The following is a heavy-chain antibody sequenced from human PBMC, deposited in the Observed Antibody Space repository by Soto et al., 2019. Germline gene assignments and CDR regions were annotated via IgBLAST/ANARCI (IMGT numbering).Heavy chain of an antibody. D-gene: IGHD6-13*01. CDR3: AREDDIAAAGYFDY. CDR2: INAGNGNT. J-gene: IGHJ4*02. V-gene: IGHV1-3*01. CDR1: GYTFTSYA. Sequence: QVQLVQSGAEVKKPGASGKVSCKASGYTFTSYAMHWVRQAPGQRLEGMGWINAGNGNTKYSQKFQGGVTITRATSASTDYMELSSLRSEDTAVYYCAREDDIAAAGYFDYWGQGTLVTVSS.